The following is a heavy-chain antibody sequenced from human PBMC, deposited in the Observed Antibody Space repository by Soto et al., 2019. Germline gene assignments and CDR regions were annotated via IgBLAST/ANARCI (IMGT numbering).Heavy chain of an antibody. V-gene: IGHV3-74*01. D-gene: IGHD1-1*01. CDR3: TGGPRSTSTGTGAF. CDR1: GFTFSMYR. Sequence: GGSLRLSCAASGFTFSMYRMHWARQVPGKGPEWVSRIIDDGISTYYADSGKGIFTISRDNAKNTLYLQMNALRVEDTAVYYCTGGPRSTSTGTGAFWGQGTLVTVSS. CDR2: IIDDGIST. J-gene: IGHJ4*02.